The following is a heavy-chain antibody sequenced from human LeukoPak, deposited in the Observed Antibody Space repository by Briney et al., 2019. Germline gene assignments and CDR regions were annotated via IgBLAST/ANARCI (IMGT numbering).Heavy chain of an antibody. CDR2: IYYSGST. V-gene: IGHV4-39*01. CDR3: ARHGTRAAAAPFDY. D-gene: IGHD6-13*01. Sequence: SETLSLTCTVSGGSISSSSYYWGWIRQPPGKGLEWIGSIYYSGSTYYNPSLKSRVTISVDTSKNQFSLKLSSVTAADTAVYYCARHGTRAAAAPFDYWGQGTLVTVSS. J-gene: IGHJ4*02. CDR1: GGSISSSSYY.